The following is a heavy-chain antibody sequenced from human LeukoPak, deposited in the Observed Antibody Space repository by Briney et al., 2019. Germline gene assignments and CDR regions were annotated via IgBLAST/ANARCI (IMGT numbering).Heavy chain of an antibody. CDR2: INHSGGST. J-gene: IGHJ4*02. Sequence: SETLSLTCAVYGGTFSGYYWSWIRQPPGKGLEWIGEINHSGGSTNYNPSLKSRVTISVDTSKNQFSLKVSSVTAADTAVYYCARRPYSSSWPFNYGGQGTVVTVSS. CDR1: GGTFSGYY. CDR3: ARRPYSSSWPFNY. V-gene: IGHV4-34*01. D-gene: IGHD6-13*01.